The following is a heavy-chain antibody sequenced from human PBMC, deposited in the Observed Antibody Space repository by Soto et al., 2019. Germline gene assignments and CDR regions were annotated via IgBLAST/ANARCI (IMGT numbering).Heavy chain of an antibody. J-gene: IGHJ6*02. V-gene: IGHV7-4-1*01. D-gene: IGHD3-9*01. CDR2: INTNTGTP. CDR3: ATTLRYFDLTSMDV. Sequence: ASVKVSCKASGYTFTSYSMNLVRQAPGQGLEWMGWINTNTGTPTYAQGFTGRFVFSLDTSVSTAYLQICSLKAEDTAVYYCATTLRYFDLTSMDVWGQGTTVTVSS. CDR1: GYTFTSYS.